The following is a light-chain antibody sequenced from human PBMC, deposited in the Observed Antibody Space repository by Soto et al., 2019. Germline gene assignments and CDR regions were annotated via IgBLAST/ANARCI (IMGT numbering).Light chain of an antibody. V-gene: IGKV1-39*01. CDR2: AAS. J-gene: IGKJ1*01. Sequence: DIKMTKSPSTLSASVGDRVTIPCRSSQSISSWLAWYQQKPGKAPKLLIYAASTLQSGVPSRFSGSGSETDFTLTISSLQPEDFATYSCQQSYSTTWTFGQGTKVDIK. CDR3: QQSYSTTWT. CDR1: QSISSW.